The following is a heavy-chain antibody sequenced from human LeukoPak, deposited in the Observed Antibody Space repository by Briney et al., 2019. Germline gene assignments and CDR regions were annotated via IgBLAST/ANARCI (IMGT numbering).Heavy chain of an antibody. V-gene: IGHV4-34*01. D-gene: IGHD2-21*02. CDR2: ITYRGSG. Sequence: KASETLSLTCAVYNGFDSYYMTIVRQPPGKGLEWVGEITYRGSGNYNPSLKGRATISINVSQRQFSLSLRSVTAADTATYYCGVYGGDWRFDFWGQGTPITVSS. CDR1: NGFDSYY. J-gene: IGHJ4*02. CDR3: GVYGGDWRFDF.